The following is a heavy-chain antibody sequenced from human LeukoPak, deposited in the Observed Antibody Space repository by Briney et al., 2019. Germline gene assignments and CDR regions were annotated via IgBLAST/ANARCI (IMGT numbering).Heavy chain of an antibody. CDR3: ASGKGFTQYYYYGMDV. J-gene: IGHJ6*02. Sequence: ASVKVSCKASGYTFTSYYMHWVRQAPGQGLEWMGIINPSGGSTSYAQKFQGRVTTTRDTSTSTVYMELSSLRSEDTAVYYCASGKGFTQYYYYGMDVWGQGTTVTVSS. CDR2: INPSGGST. V-gene: IGHV1-46*01. CDR1: GYTFTSYY.